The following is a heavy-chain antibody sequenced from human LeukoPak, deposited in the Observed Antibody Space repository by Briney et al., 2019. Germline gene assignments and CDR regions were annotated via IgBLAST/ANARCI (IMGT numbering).Heavy chain of an antibody. V-gene: IGHV1-24*01. CDR2: FDPEDGET. CDR3: ATAIPGVVVPAATGGGYYYYMDV. Sequence: GASVEVSCKVSGYTLTELSMHWVRQAPGKGLEWMGGFDPEDGETIYAQKFQGRVTMTEDTSTDTAYMELSSLRSEDTAVYYCATAIPGVVVPAATGGGYYYYMDVWGKGTTVTVSS. J-gene: IGHJ6*03. CDR1: GYTLTELS. D-gene: IGHD2-2*01.